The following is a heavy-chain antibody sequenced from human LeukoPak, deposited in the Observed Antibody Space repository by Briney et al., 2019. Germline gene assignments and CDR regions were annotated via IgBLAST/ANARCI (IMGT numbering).Heavy chain of an antibody. CDR2: ISWNSGSI. D-gene: IGHD3-22*01. Sequence: PGGSLRLSCAASGFTFSSYAMHWVRQAPGKGLEWVSGISWNSGSIGYADSVKGRFTISRDNAKNSLYLQMNSLRAEDTALYYCAKDSGGYYYDSSGKDYWGQGTLVTVSS. V-gene: IGHV3-9*01. J-gene: IGHJ4*02. CDR1: GFTFSSYA. CDR3: AKDSGGYYYDSSGKDY.